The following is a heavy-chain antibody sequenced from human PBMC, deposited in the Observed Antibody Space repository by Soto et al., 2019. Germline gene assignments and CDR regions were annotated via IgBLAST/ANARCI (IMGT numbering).Heavy chain of an antibody. Sequence: GGSLRLSCAASGFTFSSYAMHWVRQAPGKGLEWVAVISYDGSNKYYADSVKGRFTISRDNSKNTLYQQMNSLRAEDTAVYYCARIFAAEYCSGGSCYSDFDYWGQGTLVTVSS. J-gene: IGHJ4*02. CDR2: ISYDGSNK. D-gene: IGHD2-15*01. V-gene: IGHV3-30-3*01. CDR3: ARIFAAEYCSGGSCYSDFDY. CDR1: GFTFSSYA.